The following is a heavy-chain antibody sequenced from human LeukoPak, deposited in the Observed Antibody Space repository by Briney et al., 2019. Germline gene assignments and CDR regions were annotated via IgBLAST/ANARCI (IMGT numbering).Heavy chain of an antibody. D-gene: IGHD3-3*01. Sequence: GSLRLSCAASGFTFSDYYMSWIRQAPGKGLEWISYAGSSGSPMNYADSVKGRFTISKDNAKNSLYLQMNSLRAEDTAMYYCARRGFDLWSGYYGARYFFDYWGQGTLVTVSS. CDR1: GFTFSDYY. CDR2: AGSSGSPM. V-gene: IGHV3-11*01. J-gene: IGHJ4*02. CDR3: ARRGFDLWSGYYGARYFFDY.